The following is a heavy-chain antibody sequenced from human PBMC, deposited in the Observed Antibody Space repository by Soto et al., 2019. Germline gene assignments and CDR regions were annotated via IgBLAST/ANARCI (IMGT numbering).Heavy chain of an antibody. CDR1: GGSISIYY. Sequence: QVQLQESGPGLVQPSETLSLTCSVSGGSISIYYWTWIRQPPGKGLEWLGYISYRGTTNYNPSLNSRVTISIDTSQNQFSLRLTSVTTADTAVYYCARGVGQQQTPYYYYNGMNVWGQGTTVTVSS. D-gene: IGHD6-13*01. V-gene: IGHV4-59*01. CDR2: ISYRGTT. CDR3: ARGVGQQQTPYYYYNGMNV. J-gene: IGHJ6*02.